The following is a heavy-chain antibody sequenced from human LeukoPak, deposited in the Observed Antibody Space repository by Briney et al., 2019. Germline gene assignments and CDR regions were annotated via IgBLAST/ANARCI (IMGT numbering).Heavy chain of an antibody. Sequence: GESLKISCKGSGYSFTGYWIGWVRQMPGKGLEWMGIIYPGDSDTRYSPSFQGQVTISADKSISTAYLQWSSLKASDTAMYYCARMTTVTTAPFDYWGQGTLVTVSS. CDR1: GYSFTGYW. CDR3: ARMTTVTTAPFDY. J-gene: IGHJ4*02. CDR2: IYPGDSDT. D-gene: IGHD4-17*01. V-gene: IGHV5-51*01.